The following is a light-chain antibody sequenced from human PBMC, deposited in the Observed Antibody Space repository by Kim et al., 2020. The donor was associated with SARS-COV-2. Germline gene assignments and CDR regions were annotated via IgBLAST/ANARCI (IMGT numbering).Light chain of an antibody. V-gene: IGLV2-14*03. CDR2: DVS. J-gene: IGLJ3*02. Sequence: QSALTQPASISGSPGQSITISCTGTSSDVGDYNYVSWYQQHPGKAPKLIIYDVSNRPSGISDRFSASKSGDTASLTISRLQAEDEADFYCSSYSSSGTLLFGGGTQLTVL. CDR3: SSYSSSGTLL. CDR1: SSDVGDYNY.